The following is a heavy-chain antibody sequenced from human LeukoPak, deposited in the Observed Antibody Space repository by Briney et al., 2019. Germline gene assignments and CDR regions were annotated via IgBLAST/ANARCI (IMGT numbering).Heavy chain of an antibody. CDR2: IYYSGST. CDR3: ARDFYRHYYGSGDAFDI. CDR1: GGSISSYY. D-gene: IGHD3-10*01. Sequence: SETLSLTCTVSGGSISSYYWSWIRQPPGKGLESIGYIYYSGSTNYNPSLKSRVTISVDTSKNQFSLKLSSVTAADTAVYYCARDFYRHYYGSGDAFDIWGQGTMVTVSS. J-gene: IGHJ3*02. V-gene: IGHV4-59*12.